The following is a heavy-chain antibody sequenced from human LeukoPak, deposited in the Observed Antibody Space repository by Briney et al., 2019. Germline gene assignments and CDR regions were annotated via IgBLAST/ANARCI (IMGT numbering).Heavy chain of an antibody. D-gene: IGHD3/OR15-3a*01. J-gene: IGHJ4*02. Sequence: GGSLRLSCAASGFTFSSYAMNWVRQAPGKGLEWISYISSRGTVIYYADSVKGRFTISRDNAKNSLYLQMNSLRAEDTAVYYCARDHRTGAYVFDSWGLGTLVTVSS. V-gene: IGHV3-48*03. CDR1: GFTFSSYA. CDR2: ISSRGTVI. CDR3: ARDHRTGAYVFDS.